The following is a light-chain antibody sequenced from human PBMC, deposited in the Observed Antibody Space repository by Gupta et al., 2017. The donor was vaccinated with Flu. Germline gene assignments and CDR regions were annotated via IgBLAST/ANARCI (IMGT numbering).Light chain of an antibody. Sequence: DIQVTQSPSSLSASVGDSITITCLTSQKITNYLNWFAQKPGKAPNLLIYAASTLQTGVPSRFSGSGSGTQFNFTISSLHPEDYGTYYCQQTDSTPRAFGQGTKVEVK. CDR1: QKITNY. V-gene: IGKV1-39*01. J-gene: IGKJ1*01. CDR3: QQTDSTPRA. CDR2: AAS.